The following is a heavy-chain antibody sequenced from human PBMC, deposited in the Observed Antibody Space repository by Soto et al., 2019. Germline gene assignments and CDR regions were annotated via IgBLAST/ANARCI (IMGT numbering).Heavy chain of an antibody. CDR3: ARDPVDIVATIAPHFDY. CDR2: IWYDGSNK. J-gene: IGHJ4*02. V-gene: IGHV3-33*01. CDR1: GFTFSSYG. D-gene: IGHD5-12*01. Sequence: GGSLRLSCAASGFTFSSYGMHWVRQAPGKGLEWVAVIWYDGSNKYYADSVKGRFTISRDNSKNTLYLQMNSLRAEDTAVYYCARDPVDIVATIAPHFDYWGQGTLVTVSS.